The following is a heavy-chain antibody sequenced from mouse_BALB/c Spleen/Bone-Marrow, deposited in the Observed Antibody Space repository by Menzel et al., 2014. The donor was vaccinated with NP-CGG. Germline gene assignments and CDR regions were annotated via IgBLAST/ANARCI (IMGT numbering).Heavy chain of an antibody. CDR3: ATDSSGYLDY. V-gene: IGHV14-3*02. J-gene: IGHJ2*01. CDR2: IDPANGNT. D-gene: IGHD3-2*01. CDR1: GFNIRDTY. Sequence: EVQLQQSGAELVKPGASVKLSCTASGFNIRDTYMHWVKQRPEQGLEWIGRIDPANGNTKYDPKFQGKATITADTSSNTAYLQLSSLTSEDTAVYYCATDSSGYLDYWGQGTTLTVSS.